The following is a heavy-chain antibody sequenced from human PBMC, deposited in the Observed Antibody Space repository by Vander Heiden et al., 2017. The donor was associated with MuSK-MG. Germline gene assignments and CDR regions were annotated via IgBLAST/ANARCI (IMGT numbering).Heavy chain of an antibody. V-gene: IGHV4-34*01. D-gene: IGHD3-10*01. CDR3: ARVTYYYGSGSYRRPYDY. J-gene: IGHJ4*02. Sequence: QVQLQQWGAGLLKPSETLSLTCAVYGGSFSGYYWSWIRQPPGKGLEWIGEINHSGSTNYNPSLKRRVTISVDTSKNQFSLKLSSVTAADTAVYYCARVTYYYGSGSYRRPYDYWGQGTLVTVSS. CDR2: INHSGST. CDR1: GGSFSGYY.